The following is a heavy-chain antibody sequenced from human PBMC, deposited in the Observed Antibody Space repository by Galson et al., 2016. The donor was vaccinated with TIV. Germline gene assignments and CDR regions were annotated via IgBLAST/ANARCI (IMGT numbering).Heavy chain of an antibody. CDR1: GLTFSNFG. CDR2: ISSTGNFR. V-gene: IGHV3-21*01. D-gene: IGHD1-14*01. Sequence: SLRLSCAASGLTFSNFGMNWVRQAPGKGLEWVSSISSTGNFRYYADSVTGLFTVSRDNAENSVYLQMSNLRGEDTAVYYCTRQGVYMGYAMDVWGQGTTVTVSS. J-gene: IGHJ6*02. CDR3: TRQGVYMGYAMDV.